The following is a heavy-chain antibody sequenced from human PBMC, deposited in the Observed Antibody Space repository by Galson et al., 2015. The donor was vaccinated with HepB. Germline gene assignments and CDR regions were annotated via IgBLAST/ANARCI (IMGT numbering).Heavy chain of an antibody. V-gene: IGHV3-23*01. J-gene: IGHJ4*02. D-gene: IGHD5-24*01. CDR3: AKVARGLRNSDH. CDR2: ITNSGGST. CDR1: GFTFSTYA. Sequence: SLRLSCAASGFTFSTYAMNWVRQAPGKGLKWVSSITNSGGSTYYADSVKGRFTVSRDNSKNTLYLQLNSLTVEDTAVYYCAKVARGLRNSDHWGQGTLVTVSS.